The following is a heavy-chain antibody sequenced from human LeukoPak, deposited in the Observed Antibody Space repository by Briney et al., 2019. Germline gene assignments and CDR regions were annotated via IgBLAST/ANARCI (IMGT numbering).Heavy chain of an antibody. CDR3: AVHLPGDYLDR. V-gene: IGHV1-8*01. CDR2: MNPDSGNT. J-gene: IGHJ4*02. Sequence: SVKVSCEASEYTFNIYDINWVRQATGQGLEWMGWMNPDSGNTGFAQKFQGRVTMTRNTSITTAYMELSSLRSEDTAVYYCAVHLPGDYLDRWGQGTLVTVSS. CDR1: EYTFNIYD.